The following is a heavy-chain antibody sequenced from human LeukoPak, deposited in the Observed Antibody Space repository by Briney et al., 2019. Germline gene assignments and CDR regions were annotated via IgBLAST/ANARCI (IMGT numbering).Heavy chain of an antibody. D-gene: IGHD2/OR15-2a*01. CDR1: GFTFSSYA. CDR2: ISGSGGST. Sequence: GGSLRLSCAASGFTFSSYAMSWVRQAPGKGLEWVSAISGSGGSTYYADSVKGRFTISRDNSKNTLYLQTNSLRAEDTAVYYCAKVGTTAGPYYYYGMDVWGQGTTVTVSS. J-gene: IGHJ6*02. CDR3: AKVGTTAGPYYYYGMDV. V-gene: IGHV3-23*01.